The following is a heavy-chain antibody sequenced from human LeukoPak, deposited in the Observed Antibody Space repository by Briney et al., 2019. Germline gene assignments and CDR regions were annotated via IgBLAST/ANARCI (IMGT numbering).Heavy chain of an antibody. CDR1: GYTFTGYY. J-gene: IGHJ4*02. Sequence: ASVKVSCKASGYTFTGYYMHWVRQAPGQGLEWMGWINPNSGGTNYAQKFQGRVTMTRDTSISTAYMELSRLRSDDTAVYYSARAQYYYPHHYYVYWGQGTLVTVSS. CDR2: INPNSGGT. V-gene: IGHV1-2*02. CDR3: ARAQYYYPHHYYVY. D-gene: IGHD3-10*01.